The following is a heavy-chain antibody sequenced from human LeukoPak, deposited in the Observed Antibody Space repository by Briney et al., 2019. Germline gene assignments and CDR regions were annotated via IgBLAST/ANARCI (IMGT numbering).Heavy chain of an antibody. J-gene: IGHJ4*02. CDR2: IYHSGST. V-gene: IGHV4-34*01. CDR1: GGSFSGYY. D-gene: IGHD1-14*01. CDR3: ARGAPEFDY. Sequence: SETLSLTCAVYGGSFSGYYWSWIRQPPGKGLEWIGYIYHSGSTYYNPSLKSRVTISVDRSKNQSSLKLSSVTAADTAVYYCARGAPEFDYWGQGTLVTVSS.